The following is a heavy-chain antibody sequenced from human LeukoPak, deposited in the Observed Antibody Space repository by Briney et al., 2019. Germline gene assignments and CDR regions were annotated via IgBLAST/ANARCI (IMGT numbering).Heavy chain of an antibody. J-gene: IGHJ6*03. Sequence: GSSVKVSCKASGGTFGSYAISWVRQAPGQGLEWMGGIIPIFGTANYAQKFQGRVTITADKSTSTAYMELSSLRSEDTAVYYCARVVLGSNYYYYYMDVWGKGTTVTVSS. V-gene: IGHV1-69*06. D-gene: IGHD1-14*01. CDR2: IIPIFGTA. CDR1: GGTFGSYA. CDR3: ARVVLGSNYYYYYMDV.